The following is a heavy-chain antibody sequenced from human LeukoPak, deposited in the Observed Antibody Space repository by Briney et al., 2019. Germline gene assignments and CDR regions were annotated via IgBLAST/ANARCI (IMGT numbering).Heavy chain of an antibody. CDR3: ALGIGGWYSQHWFDP. J-gene: IGHJ5*02. V-gene: IGHV4-61*02. CDR2: IYPSGST. Sequence: PSETLSLTCTVSGGSISSGSHYWSWIRQPAGKGLECLGRIYPSGSTNYNPSLKSRVTISVDTSKNQFSLKLSSVTAADTAVYYCALGIGGWYSQHWFDPWGQGTLVTVSS. D-gene: IGHD2-21*02. CDR1: GGSISSGSHY.